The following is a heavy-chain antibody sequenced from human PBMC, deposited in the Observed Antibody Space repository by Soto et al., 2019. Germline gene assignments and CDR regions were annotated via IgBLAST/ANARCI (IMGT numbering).Heavy chain of an antibody. CDR1: GFTFSSYA. CDR2: ISGSGGST. D-gene: IGHD3-3*01. V-gene: IGHV3-23*01. J-gene: IGHJ4*02. Sequence: GGSLRLSCAASGFTFSSYAMSWVRQAPGKGLEWVSAISGSGGSTYYADSVKGRFTISRDNSKNTLYLQMNSLRAEDTAVYYCAKQSDFFWRRSYFDYRGKRYLVTVYS. CDR3: AKQSDFFWRRSYFDY.